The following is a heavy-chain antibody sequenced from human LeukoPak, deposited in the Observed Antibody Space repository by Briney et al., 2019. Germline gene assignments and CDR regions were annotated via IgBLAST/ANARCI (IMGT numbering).Heavy chain of an antibody. J-gene: IGHJ6*03. D-gene: IGHD4-17*01. CDR3: ARGVGDPYYYYYMDV. V-gene: IGHV1-8*01. CDR2: MNPNSGNT. CDR1: GYTFTSYD. Sequence: ASVKVSCMASGYTFTSYDINWVRQATGQGLEWMGWMNPNSGNTGYAQKFQGRVTMTRNTSISTAYMELSSLRSEDTAVYYCARGVGDPYYYYYMDVWGKGTTVTVSS.